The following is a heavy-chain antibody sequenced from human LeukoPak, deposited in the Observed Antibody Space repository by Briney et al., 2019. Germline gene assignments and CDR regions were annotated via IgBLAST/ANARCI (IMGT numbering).Heavy chain of an antibody. CDR1: GYSFTSYW. V-gene: IGHV5-51*01. CDR3: ATTHCGGDCYSISEYFQH. Sequence: GESLKISCKGSGYSFTSYWIGWVRQMPGKGLEWMGIIYPGDSDTRYSPSFQGQVTISADKSISTAYLQWSSLKASDTAMYYCATTHCGGDCYSISEYFQHWGQGTLVTVSS. J-gene: IGHJ1*01. CDR2: IYPGDSDT. D-gene: IGHD2-21*02.